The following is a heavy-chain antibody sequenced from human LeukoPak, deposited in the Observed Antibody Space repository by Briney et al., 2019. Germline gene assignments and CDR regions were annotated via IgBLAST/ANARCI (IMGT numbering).Heavy chain of an antibody. CDR3: ARDTVNTIFGVVIIRGMDV. D-gene: IGHD3-3*01. CDR2: IIPIFGTA. CDR1: GGTFSSYA. V-gene: IGHV1-69*13. J-gene: IGHJ6*02. Sequence: ASVKVSCKASGGTFSSYAISWVRQAPGQGLEWMGGIIPIFGTANYAQKFQGRVTITADESTSTAYMELSSLRSEDTAVYYCARDTVNTIFGVVIIRGMDVWGQGTMVTASS.